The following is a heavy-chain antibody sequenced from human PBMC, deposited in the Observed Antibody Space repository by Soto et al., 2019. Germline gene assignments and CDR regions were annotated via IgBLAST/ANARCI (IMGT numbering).Heavy chain of an antibody. D-gene: IGHD3-10*01. CDR2: IYWDGDK. Sequence: QITLKESGPPLVKPTQTLTLTCTFSGFSVNRSGMSVGWIRQPPGKGLEWLALIYWDGDKRYRPPLKPRRALSKEASRNTVVLTMTALDPVDTATYHCAHRQGNRRDYYRQFAFWGQGTRVTVSS. V-gene: IGHV2-5*02. CDR1: GFSVNRSGMS. CDR3: AHRQGNRRDYYRQFAF. J-gene: IGHJ4*02.